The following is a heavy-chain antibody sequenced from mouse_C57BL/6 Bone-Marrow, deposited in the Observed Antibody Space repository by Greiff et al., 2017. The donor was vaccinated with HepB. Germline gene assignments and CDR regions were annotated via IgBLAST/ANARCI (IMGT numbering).Heavy chain of an antibody. D-gene: IGHD2-1*01. CDR1: GFTFSSYA. V-gene: IGHV5-4*03. CDR3: ARILLCLFDY. J-gene: IGHJ2*01. CDR2: ISDGGSYT. Sequence: EVKLQESGGGLVKPGGSLKLSCAASGFTFSSYAMSWVRQTPEKRLEWVATISDGGSYTYYPDNVKGRFTISRDNAKNILYLQMSHLKSEDTAMYYCARILLCLFDYWGQGTTLTVSS.